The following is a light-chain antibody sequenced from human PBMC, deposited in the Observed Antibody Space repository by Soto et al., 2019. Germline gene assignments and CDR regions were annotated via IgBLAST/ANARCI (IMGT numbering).Light chain of an antibody. CDR2: DVS. Sequence: QSALSQPRSVSGSPGQSVAISCTGTSNDVGGYNYVSWYQQHPGRVPKVIIYDVSQRPSGVPDRFSGSKSGNTASLTISDLQDEDEADYYCCSNAGGPDVFGSGTKVTVL. V-gene: IGLV2-11*01. J-gene: IGLJ1*01. CDR3: CSNAGGPDV. CDR1: SNDVGGYNY.